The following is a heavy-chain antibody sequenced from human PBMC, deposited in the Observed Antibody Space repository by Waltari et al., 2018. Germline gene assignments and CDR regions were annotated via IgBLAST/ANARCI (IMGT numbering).Heavy chain of an antibody. V-gene: IGHV1-46*01. CDR2: INPSGGST. CDR3: ARDGWYYDGSGSYSPNAFDI. J-gene: IGHJ3*02. Sequence: QVQLVQSGAEVKKPGASVKVSCKASGYTFTSYYMHWVRQAPGQGLEWMGIINPSGGSTSYEQKLQGRVTMNRETSTSTVHMELSSMRSEETAVYYCARDGWYYDGSGSYSPNAFDIWGQGTMVTVSS. CDR1: GYTFTSYY. D-gene: IGHD3-10*01.